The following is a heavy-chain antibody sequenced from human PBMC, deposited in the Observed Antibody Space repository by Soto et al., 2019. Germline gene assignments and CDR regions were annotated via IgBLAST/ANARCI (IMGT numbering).Heavy chain of an antibody. CDR1: GGTFSSYA. Sequence: QVQLVQSGAEVKKPGSSVKVSCKASGGTFSSYAISWVRQAPGQGLEWMGGIIPIFGTANYAQKFQGRVTITADESTSTAYMELSSLSSEDTAVYYCARPHLQSRDGYANYFDYWGQGTLVTVSS. V-gene: IGHV1-69*01. CDR3: ARPHLQSRDGYANYFDY. D-gene: IGHD5-12*01. CDR2: IIPIFGTA. J-gene: IGHJ4*02.